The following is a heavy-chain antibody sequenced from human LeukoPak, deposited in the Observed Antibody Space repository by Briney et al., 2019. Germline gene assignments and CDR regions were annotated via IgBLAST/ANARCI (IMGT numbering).Heavy chain of an antibody. CDR1: GFTFSSYS. CDR3: AGHTGGYDAFHI. Sequence: GGSLRLSCAASGFTFSSYSMNWVRQAPGKGLEWVSSISSSSSYIYYADSVKGRFTISRDNAKNSLYLQMNSLRAEDTAVYYCAGHTGGYDAFHIWGQGTTVTVSS. CDR2: ISSSSSYI. J-gene: IGHJ3*02. V-gene: IGHV3-21*01. D-gene: IGHD1-14*01.